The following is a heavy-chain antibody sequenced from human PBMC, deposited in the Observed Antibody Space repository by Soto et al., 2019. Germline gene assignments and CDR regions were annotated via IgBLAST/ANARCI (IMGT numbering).Heavy chain of an antibody. J-gene: IGHJ3*02. D-gene: IGHD6-6*01. CDR2: IGSSASIK. CDR1: GVTLSDYY. V-gene: IGHV3-11*01. CDR3: ARDQIVPGPDAAYDI. Sequence: PGGSVRLSCAASGVTLSDYYMSWIRQAPGKGLEWLSYIGSSASIKNYADSVKGRFTISRDNAKNSLYLQMSSLTAEDTAVYYCARDQIVPGPDAAYDIWGQGTMVTVSS.